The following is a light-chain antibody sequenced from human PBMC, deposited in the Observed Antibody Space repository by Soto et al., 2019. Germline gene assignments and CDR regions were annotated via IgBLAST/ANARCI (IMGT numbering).Light chain of an antibody. J-gene: IGKJ4*01. CDR3: QQSDNFTFT. CDR2: AAS. V-gene: IGKV1D-12*01. Sequence: IQITQSPSSVSASVGARLAVPCRASQGISSWLAWYQQKQGKAPKXXIYAASNLQGAVPSRFSGRGSGTDCSLTISSLKKEDFATYYCQQSDNFTFTFGGGTKVDIK. CDR1: QGISSW.